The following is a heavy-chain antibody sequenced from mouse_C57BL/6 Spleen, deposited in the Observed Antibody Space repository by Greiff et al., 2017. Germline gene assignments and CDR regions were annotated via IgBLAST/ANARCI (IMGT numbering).Heavy chain of an antibody. Sequence: QVQLQQPGAELVMPGASVKLSCKASGYTFTSYWMHWVKQRPGQGLEWIGEIDPSDSYTNYNQKFTGKSTLTVDKSSSTAYMQLSSLTSEDSAVYYCARRGQLNGFAYWGQGTLVTVSA. CDR3: ARRGQLNGFAY. CDR2: IDPSDSYT. D-gene: IGHD3-2*02. CDR1: GYTFTSYW. V-gene: IGHV1-69*01. J-gene: IGHJ3*01.